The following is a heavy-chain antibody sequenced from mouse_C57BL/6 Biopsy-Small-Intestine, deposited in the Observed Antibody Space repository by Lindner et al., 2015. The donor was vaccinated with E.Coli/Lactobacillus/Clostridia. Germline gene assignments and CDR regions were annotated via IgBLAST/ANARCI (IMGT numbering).Heavy chain of an antibody. CDR1: GYTFTGYW. D-gene: IGHD2-2*01. CDR3: AGSGRLRSYFDY. V-gene: IGHV1-9*01. J-gene: IGHJ2*02. CDR2: ILPGSGNT. Sequence: VQLQESGAELMKPGASVKLSCKATGYTFTGYWIEWVKQRPGHGLEWIGEILPGSGNTNYNEKFKGKATFTADTSSNTASMQLSSLTTEDSAIYHCAGSGRLRSYFDYWGQGTFLTVSS.